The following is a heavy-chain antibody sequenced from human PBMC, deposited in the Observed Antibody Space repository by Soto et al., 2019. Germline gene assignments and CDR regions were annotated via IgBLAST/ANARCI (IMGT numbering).Heavy chain of an antibody. Sequence: ASVKVSCKASGYTFTSYAMHWVRQAPGQGLEWMGWINANSGNTGYAQKFQGRVTMTRNTSISTAYMELSSLRSEDTAVYYCARGSSRFYYYYYMDVWGKGTTVTVSS. J-gene: IGHJ6*03. CDR3: ARGSSRFYYYYYMDV. CDR1: GYTFTSYA. CDR2: INANSGNT. V-gene: IGHV1-8*02.